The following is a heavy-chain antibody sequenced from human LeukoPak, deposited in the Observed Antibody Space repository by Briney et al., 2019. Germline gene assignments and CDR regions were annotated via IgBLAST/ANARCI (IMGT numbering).Heavy chain of an antibody. Sequence: SETLSLTCTVSGFSISSGYYWGWIRQPPGKGLEWIGSIYHSGSTYYNPSLKSRVTISVDTSKNQFSLKLSSVTAADTAVYYCARDLSGSGWPREPVLWGQGTLVTVSS. J-gene: IGHJ4*02. CDR2: IYHSGST. CDR1: GFSISSGYY. CDR3: ARDLSGSGWPREPVL. D-gene: IGHD6-19*01. V-gene: IGHV4-38-2*02.